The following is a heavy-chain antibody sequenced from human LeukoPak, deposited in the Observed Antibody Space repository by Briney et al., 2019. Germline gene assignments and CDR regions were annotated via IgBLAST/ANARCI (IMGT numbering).Heavy chain of an antibody. CDR2: INPNSGDT. J-gene: IGHJ4*02. Sequence: GASVKVSCKASGYTFTDYYMHWVRQAPGQGLEWMGWINPNSGDTNYAQKFQGRVTMTRDTSISTAYMELRSLRSDDTAVYYCARDQGGNYDFWSGRPRTGVDYWGQGTLVTVSS. CDR1: GYTFTDYY. D-gene: IGHD3-3*01. CDR3: ARDQGGNYDFWSGRPRTGVDY. V-gene: IGHV1-2*02.